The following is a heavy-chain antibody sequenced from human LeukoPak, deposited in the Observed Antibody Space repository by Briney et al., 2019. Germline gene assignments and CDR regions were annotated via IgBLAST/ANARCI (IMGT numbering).Heavy chain of an antibody. J-gene: IGHJ4*02. CDR2: ISGSGGTT. V-gene: IGHV3-23*01. Sequence: QPGGSLRLSCAAAGFTFSIYAMSWVRQAPGKGLEWVSAISGSGGTTYYAHSVKDRFTISRDNSKNTLFLQMNRLRAEDTAVYYCAKSQEDDSSGYYYSNFDYWGQGTLVTVSS. D-gene: IGHD3-22*01. CDR3: AKSQEDDSSGYYYSNFDY. CDR1: GFTFSIYA.